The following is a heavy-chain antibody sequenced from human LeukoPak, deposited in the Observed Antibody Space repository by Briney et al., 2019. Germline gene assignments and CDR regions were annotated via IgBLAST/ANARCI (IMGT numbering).Heavy chain of an antibody. V-gene: IGHV3-74*01. CDR2: IETDGRTT. D-gene: IGHD1/OR15-1a*01. CDR1: GFSFSSYY. CDR3: VAYNWNNPDY. Sequence: GGCLRLSCAASGFSFSSYYMYWVRQVLEKGLVWVSRIETDGRTTAYADSVKGRFTISRDNAKNTLYLQMNSLRAEDTAVYYCVAYNWNNPDYWGQGTLVTVSS. J-gene: IGHJ4*02.